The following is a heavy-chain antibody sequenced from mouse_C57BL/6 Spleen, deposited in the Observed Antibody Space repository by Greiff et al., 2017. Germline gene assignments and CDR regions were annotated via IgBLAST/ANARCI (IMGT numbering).Heavy chain of an antibody. CDR2: IYPGDGDT. CDR1: GYAFSSYW. D-gene: IGHD1-1*01. CDR3: ARVSTVVAPSYWYFDV. J-gene: IGHJ1*03. V-gene: IGHV1-80*01. Sequence: QVQLKQSGAELVKPGASVKISCKASGYAFSSYWMNWVKQRPGQGLEWIGQIYPGDGDTNYNGKFKGKATLTADKSSSTAYMQLSSLTSEDSAVXFCARVSTVVAPSYWYFDVWGTGTTVTVSS.